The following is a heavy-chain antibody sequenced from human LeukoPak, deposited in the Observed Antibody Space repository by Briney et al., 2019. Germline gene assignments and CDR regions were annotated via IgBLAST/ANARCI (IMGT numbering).Heavy chain of an antibody. CDR2: INHSGST. V-gene: IGHV4-34*01. D-gene: IGHD2/OR15-2a*01. CDR1: GGSFSGYY. CDR3: ARYSNTAGDP. Sequence: PSETLSLTCAVYGGSFSGYYWSWIRQPPGKGLEWIGEINHSGSTNYNPSLKSRVTISVDMSKNQFSLKLSSVTAADTAVYYCARYSNTAGDPWGQGTLVTVSS. J-gene: IGHJ5*02.